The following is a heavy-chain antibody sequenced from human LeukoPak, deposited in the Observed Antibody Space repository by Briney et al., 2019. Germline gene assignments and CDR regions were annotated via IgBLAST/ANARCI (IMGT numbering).Heavy chain of an antibody. V-gene: IGHV1-18*01. CDR3: ARGVHYYDSSGYYFDY. CDR1: GYTFTSYG. D-gene: IGHD3-22*01. Sequence: GASVKVSCTASGYTFTSYGISWVRQAPGQGLEWMGWISAYNGNTNYAQKLQGRVTMTTDTSTSTAYMELRSLRSDDTAVYYCARGVHYYDSSGYYFDYWGQGTLVTVSS. J-gene: IGHJ4*02. CDR2: ISAYNGNT.